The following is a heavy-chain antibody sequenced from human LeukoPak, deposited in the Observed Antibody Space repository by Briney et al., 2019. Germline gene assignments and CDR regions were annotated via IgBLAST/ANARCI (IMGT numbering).Heavy chain of an antibody. J-gene: IGHJ4*02. V-gene: IGHV3-7*05. CDR1: GFRFINYW. CDR3: ARNRGAGTGYFDN. CDR2: IKQDGSAI. D-gene: IGHD3-10*01. Sequence: GGSLRLTCAASGFRFINYWLCWVRQAPGKGLEWVANIKQDGSAISYVDSVKGRFTTSRDNAKNSLYLQMNSLRAEDTAVYYCARNRGAGTGYFDNWGQGALVTVSS.